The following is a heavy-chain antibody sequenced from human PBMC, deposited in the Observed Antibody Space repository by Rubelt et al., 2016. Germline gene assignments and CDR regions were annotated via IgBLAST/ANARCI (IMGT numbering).Heavy chain of an antibody. CDR2: INHIVGT. D-gene: IGHD7-27*01. CDR1: GGPLSGYY. Sequence: QEQLQQWGAGLLKPSETLSLTCVDYGGPLSGYYWSWLRQSPGEALEWIGEINHIVGTNYNPSLKSRVTISVDTSKNQFSLKLSSVTAADTAVYYCANSMNWGADYWGQGTLVTVSS. CDR3: ANSMNWGADY. J-gene: IGHJ4*02. V-gene: IGHV4-34*01.